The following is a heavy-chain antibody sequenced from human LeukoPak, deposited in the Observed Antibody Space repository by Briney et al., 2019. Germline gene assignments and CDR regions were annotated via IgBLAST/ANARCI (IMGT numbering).Heavy chain of an antibody. V-gene: IGHV1-69*04. D-gene: IGHD2-8*01. J-gene: IGHJ5*02. Sequence: SVKVSCKASGGTFSSYTISWVRQAPGQGLEWMGRIIPILGIANYAQKFQGRVAITADKSTSTAYMELSSLRSEDTAAYYCARDCTNGVCYIGSTSNWFDPWGQGTLVTVSS. CDR1: GGTFSSYT. CDR3: ARDCTNGVCYIGSTSNWFDP. CDR2: IIPILGIA.